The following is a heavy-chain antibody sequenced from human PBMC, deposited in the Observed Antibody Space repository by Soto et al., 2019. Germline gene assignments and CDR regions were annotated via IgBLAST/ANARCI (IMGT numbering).Heavy chain of an antibody. Sequence: SETLSLTCTVSGGSISSGGYYWGWIRQHPGKGLEWIGYIYYSGSTYYNPSLKSRVTISVDTSKNQFSLKLSSVTAADTAVYYCARDSGSYIWFDPWGQGTLVTVSS. D-gene: IGHD1-26*01. V-gene: IGHV4-31*03. CDR2: IYYSGST. J-gene: IGHJ5*02. CDR3: ARDSGSYIWFDP. CDR1: GGSISSGGYY.